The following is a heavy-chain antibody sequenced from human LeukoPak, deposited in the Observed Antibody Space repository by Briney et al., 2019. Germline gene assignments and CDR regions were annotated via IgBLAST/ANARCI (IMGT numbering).Heavy chain of an antibody. CDR1: GYTFTGYY. CDR2: INPNSGGT. CDR3: ARDRGLGYEYDY. V-gene: IGHV1-2*02. J-gene: IGHJ4*02. D-gene: IGHD5-12*01. Sequence: ASVKVSCKASGYTFTGYYMHWVRQAPGQGLEWMGWINPNSGGTNYAQKFQGRVTMTRDTSISTAYMELSRLRSDDTAVYYCARDRGLGYEYDYWGQGTLVTVSS.